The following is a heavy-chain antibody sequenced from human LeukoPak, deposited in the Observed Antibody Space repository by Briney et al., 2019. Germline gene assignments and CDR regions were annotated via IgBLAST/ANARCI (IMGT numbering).Heavy chain of an antibody. CDR2: IYYSGST. J-gene: IGHJ4*02. V-gene: IGHV4-39*07. CDR1: GGSLSSSSYY. Sequence: SETLSLTCTVSGGSLSSSSYYWGWIRQPPGKGLEWIGSIYYSGSTYYNPSLKSRVTISVDTSKNQFSLKLSSVTAADTAVYYCARDGVTMVRGVRDWGQGTLVTVSS. CDR3: ARDGVTMVRGVRD. D-gene: IGHD3-10*01.